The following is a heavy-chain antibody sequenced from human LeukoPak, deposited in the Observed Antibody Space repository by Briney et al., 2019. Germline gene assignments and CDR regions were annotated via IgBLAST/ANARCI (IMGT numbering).Heavy chain of an antibody. CDR2: INPNSGDT. J-gene: IGHJ2*01. V-gene: IGHV1-2*02. D-gene: IGHD6-19*01. Sequence: ASVKVSCKASGYTFTGHYMYWVRQAPGQGPEWMGWINPNSGDTNYAQKFQGRVTLTRDASIGTAYMEMNRLTCDDTAIYYCARDVYTSGWRYFDLWGHGTLVTVSS. CDR3: ARDVYTSGWRYFDL. CDR1: GYTFTGHY.